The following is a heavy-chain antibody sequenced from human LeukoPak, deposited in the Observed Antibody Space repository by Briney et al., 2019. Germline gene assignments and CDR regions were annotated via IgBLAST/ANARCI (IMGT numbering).Heavy chain of an antibody. Sequence: SETLSLTCTVSGGSISSYYWSWIRQPPGKGLEWIGYIYYSGSTNYNPSLKSRVTISVDTSKNQFSLKLSSVTAADTAVYYCASSTQYSGDAFDIWGQGTMVTVSS. D-gene: IGHD1-26*01. J-gene: IGHJ3*02. CDR1: GGSISSYY. CDR3: ASSTQYSGDAFDI. CDR2: IYYSGST. V-gene: IGHV4-59*12.